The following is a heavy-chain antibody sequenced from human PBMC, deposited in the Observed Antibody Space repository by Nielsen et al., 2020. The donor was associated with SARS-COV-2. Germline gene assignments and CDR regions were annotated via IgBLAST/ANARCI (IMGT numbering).Heavy chain of an antibody. J-gene: IGHJ4*02. CDR1: GFTFDDYA. D-gene: IGHD2-2*01. Sequence: GGSLRLSCAASGFTFDDYAMPWVRQAPGKGLEWVSGFSWNSGSIGYADSVKGRFTISRDNSKNPLYLQMNSLRAEDTAVYYCSREEIVVVPAFDYWGQGTLVTVSS. V-gene: IGHV3-9*01. CDR3: SREEIVVVPAFDY. CDR2: FSWNSGSI.